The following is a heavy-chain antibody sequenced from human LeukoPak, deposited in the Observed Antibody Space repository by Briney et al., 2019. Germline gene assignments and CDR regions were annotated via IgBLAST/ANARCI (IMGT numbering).Heavy chain of an antibody. CDR3: AKADTIFGVVTPFDY. CDR2: ISGSGGRT. CDR1: GFTFSSYA. D-gene: IGHD3-3*01. Sequence: GGSLRLSCAASGFTFSSYAMSWVRQAPGKGLEWVPAISGSGGRTYYADSVKGRFTISRDNSKNTLYLRMNSLSTEDTAVYYCAKADTIFGVVTPFDYWGQGTLVTVSS. V-gene: IGHV3-23*01. J-gene: IGHJ4*02.